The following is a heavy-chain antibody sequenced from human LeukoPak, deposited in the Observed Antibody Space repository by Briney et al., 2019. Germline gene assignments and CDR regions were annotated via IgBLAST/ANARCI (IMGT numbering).Heavy chain of an antibody. CDR2: INPNSGAA. J-gene: IGHJ4*02. CDR1: GYTFTGYY. CDR3: AREGSGYPY. Sequence: ASVKVSCKASGYTFTGYYMHWVRQAPGQGLEWMGWINPNSGAANYAQKFQGRVTMTRDTSISTAYMEVSRLRSDDTAVFYCAREGSGYPYWGQGTLVTVSS. D-gene: IGHD3-22*01. V-gene: IGHV1-2*02.